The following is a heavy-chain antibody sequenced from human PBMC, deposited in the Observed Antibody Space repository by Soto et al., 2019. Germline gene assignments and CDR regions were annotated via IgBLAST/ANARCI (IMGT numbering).Heavy chain of an antibody. CDR1: GFTFSSYW. V-gene: IGHV3-7*01. J-gene: IGHJ6*03. CDR3: ARESCSSTSCYRPYYYYMDV. CDR2: IKQDGSEK. D-gene: IGHD2-2*01. Sequence: PGGSLRLSCAASGFTFSSYWMSWVRQAPGKGLEWVANIKQDGSEKYYVDSVKGRFTISRDNAKNSLYLQMNSPRAEDTAVYYCARESCSSTSCYRPYYYYMDVWGKGTTVTVSS.